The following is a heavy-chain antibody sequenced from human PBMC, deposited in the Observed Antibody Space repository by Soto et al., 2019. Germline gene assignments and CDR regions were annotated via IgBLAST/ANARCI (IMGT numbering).Heavy chain of an antibody. V-gene: IGHV1-18*01. J-gene: IGHJ6*02. Sequence: ASVKVSCKASGYTFTSYSISWVRQAPGQGLEWMGWINVYNGSTSYAQKFQGRVTMTRDTSTSTVYMELSSLRSEDTAVYYCARDPPPPSDNWNDPEGYYYGMDVWGQGTTVTVSS. CDR1: GYTFTSYS. D-gene: IGHD1-20*01. CDR3: ARDPPPPSDNWNDPEGYYYGMDV. CDR2: INVYNGST.